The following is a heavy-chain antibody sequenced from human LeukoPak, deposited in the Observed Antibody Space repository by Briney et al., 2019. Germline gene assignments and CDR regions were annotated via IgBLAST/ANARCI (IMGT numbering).Heavy chain of an antibody. CDR1: GGSISSSSYY. J-gene: IGHJ4*02. D-gene: IGHD6-19*01. CDR3: ARLKRGTGYSSGWYIDY. CDR2: IYYSGST. V-gene: IGHV4-39*01. Sequence: PSETLSLTCTVSGGSISSSSYYWGWIRQPPGKGLEWIGSIYYSGSTYHNPSLKSRVTISVDTSKNQFSLKLSSVTAADTAVYYCARLKRGTGYSSGWYIDYWGQGTLVTVSS.